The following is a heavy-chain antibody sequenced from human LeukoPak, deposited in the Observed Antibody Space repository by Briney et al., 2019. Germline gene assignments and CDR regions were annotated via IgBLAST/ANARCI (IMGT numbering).Heavy chain of an antibody. D-gene: IGHD3-22*01. V-gene: IGHV4-31*03. CDR3: ARLNYYDSSGYSQYFDY. J-gene: IGHJ4*02. CDR2: IYYGGST. Sequence: SETLSLTCTVSGGSISSGGYYWSWIRQHPGKGLEWIGYIYYGGSTYYNPSLKSRVTISVDTSKNQFSLKLSSVTAADTAVYYCARLNYYDSSGYSQYFDYWGQGTLVTVSS. CDR1: GGSISSGGYY.